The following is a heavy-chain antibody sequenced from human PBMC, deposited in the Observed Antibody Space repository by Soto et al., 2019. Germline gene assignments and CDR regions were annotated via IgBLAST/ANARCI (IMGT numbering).Heavy chain of an antibody. CDR1: GGSISSGSYY. CDR3: AREGGDGVDY. CDR2: IYYSGST. V-gene: IGHV4-31*03. D-gene: IGHD3-16*01. Sequence: QVQLRESGPGLVKPSQTLSLTCTVSGGSISSGSYYWRWIRQHPGKGLEWIGYIYYSGSTYYNPSLKSRVTRSLDTSKNQFSLKLSSVTAADTAVYYCAREGGDGVDYWGQGTLVTVSS. J-gene: IGHJ4*02.